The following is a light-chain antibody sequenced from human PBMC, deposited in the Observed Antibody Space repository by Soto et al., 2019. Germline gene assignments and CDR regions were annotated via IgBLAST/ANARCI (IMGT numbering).Light chain of an antibody. V-gene: IGLV2-14*01. CDR1: SSDVGGYDS. CDR2: GVS. J-gene: IGLJ1*01. Sequence: QSGLTQPASVSGSPGQSITISCTGSSSDVGGYDSVSWYQQRPGKAPKLMIYGVSDRPSGVSNRFSGSKSGNTASLTISGLQAGDEADYYCTSYTSSSTYVFGTGTKVTVL. CDR3: TSYTSSSTYV.